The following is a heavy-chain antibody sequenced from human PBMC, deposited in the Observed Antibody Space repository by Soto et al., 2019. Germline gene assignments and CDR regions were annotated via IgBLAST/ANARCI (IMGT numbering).Heavy chain of an antibody. D-gene: IGHD4-17*01. V-gene: IGHV3-30-3*01. Sequence: QPGGSLRLSCAASGFTFSSYAMHWVRQAPGKGLEWVAVISYDGSNKYYADSVKGRFTISRDNSKNTLYLQMNSLRAEDTAVYYCAREDYGGNSRYFDYWGQGXLVTVSS. CDR3: AREDYGGNSRYFDY. CDR2: ISYDGSNK. J-gene: IGHJ4*02. CDR1: GFTFSSYA.